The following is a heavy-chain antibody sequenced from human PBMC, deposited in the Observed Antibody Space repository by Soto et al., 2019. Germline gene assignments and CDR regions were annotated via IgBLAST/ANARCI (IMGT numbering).Heavy chain of an antibody. J-gene: IGHJ6*02. CDR2: ISYDGSNK. D-gene: IGHD1-20*01. V-gene: IGHV3-30-3*01. CDR1: GFTFSSYA. Sequence: GGALRLSCAASGFTFSSYAMHWVRQAPGKGLEWVAVISYDGSNKYYADSVKGRFTISRDNSKNTLYLQMNSLRAEDTAVYYCASALTGIYYYGMDVWGQGTTVTVSS. CDR3: ASALTGIYYYGMDV.